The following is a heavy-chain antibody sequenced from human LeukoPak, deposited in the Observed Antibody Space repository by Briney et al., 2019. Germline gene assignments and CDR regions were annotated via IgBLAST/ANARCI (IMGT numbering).Heavy chain of an antibody. CDR1: GGSISRYY. Sequence: SETLSLTCTVSGGSISRYYWSWIRQPPGKGLEGIGYIYYSGSTNYNPSLKSRVTISVDTSKNQFSLQLSSVTASDTAVYYCARLTYYYHSSGYYYVYYFDYWGQGTLVTVSS. CDR3: ARLTYYYHSSGYYYVYYFDY. CDR2: IYYSGST. D-gene: IGHD3-22*01. V-gene: IGHV4-59*08. J-gene: IGHJ4*02.